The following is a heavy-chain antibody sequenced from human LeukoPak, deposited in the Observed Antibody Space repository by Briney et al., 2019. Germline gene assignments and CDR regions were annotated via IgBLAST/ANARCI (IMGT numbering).Heavy chain of an antibody. J-gene: IGHJ4*02. CDR3: VRQLGYCSDGSCYFPY. CDR2: ISNNGGYT. D-gene: IGHD2-15*01. V-gene: IGHV3-23*01. CDR1: GFSFSTYS. Sequence: PGGSLRLSCAASGFSFSTYSFSWVRQAPGKGLEWVSAISNNGGYTYYADSVQGRFTISRDNSKSTLCLQMNSLRAEDTAVYYCVRQLGYCSDGSCYFPYWGQGTLVTVSS.